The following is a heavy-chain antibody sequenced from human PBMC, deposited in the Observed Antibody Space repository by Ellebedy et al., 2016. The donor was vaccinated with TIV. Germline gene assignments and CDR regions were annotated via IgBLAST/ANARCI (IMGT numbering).Heavy chain of an antibody. CDR2: ISYDGNNK. Sequence: GESLKISXAASGFTFSTYDIHWVRQAPGKGLEWVTVISYDGNNKYYADPVKGRFTIPRDNSKNALWLQMNSLRAEDTAVYFCAKGGEYPYYYYYYMDVWGKGTTVTVSS. CDR1: GFTFSTYD. J-gene: IGHJ6*03. D-gene: IGHD3-16*01. V-gene: IGHV3-30*18. CDR3: AKGGEYPYYYYYYMDV.